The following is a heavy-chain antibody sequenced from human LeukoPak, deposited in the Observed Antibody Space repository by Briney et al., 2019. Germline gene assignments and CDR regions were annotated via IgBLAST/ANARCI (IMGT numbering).Heavy chain of an antibody. CDR1: GASISSSSYH. Sequence: SETLSLTCTVSGASISSSSYHWSWIRQPAGKGLEWIGRMYTSGSTNCNPSLKSRVTMSVDTSKNQFSLKLSSVTAADTAVYYCARDNTAGGTWWFDPWGQGTLVTVSS. J-gene: IGHJ5*02. D-gene: IGHD6-13*01. CDR3: ARDNTAGGTWWFDP. CDR2: MYTSGST. V-gene: IGHV4-61*02.